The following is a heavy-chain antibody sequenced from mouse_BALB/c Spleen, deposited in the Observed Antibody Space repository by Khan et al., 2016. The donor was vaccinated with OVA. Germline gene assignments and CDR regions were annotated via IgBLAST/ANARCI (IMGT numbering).Heavy chain of an antibody. Sequence: EVQLQQSGAELVRPGALVKLSCKASGFNIKDYYMNWVKQRPEQGLEWIGWIDPENGDNIYDPKFQGKASITADTSSNTVYLQLSSLTSEDTAVYFCGRRGYGNYWFAYWGQGTLVTVSA. CDR2: IDPENGDN. CDR3: GRRGYGNYWFAY. D-gene: IGHD2-1*01. CDR1: GFNIKDYY. V-gene: IGHV14-1*02. J-gene: IGHJ3*01.